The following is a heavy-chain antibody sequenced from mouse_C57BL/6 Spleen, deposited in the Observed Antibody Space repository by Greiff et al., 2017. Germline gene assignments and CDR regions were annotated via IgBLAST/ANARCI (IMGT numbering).Heavy chain of an antibody. Sequence: QVQLQQSGAELVKPGASVKLSCKASGYTFTEYTIHWVKQRSGQGLEWIGWFYPGGGSIKYNEKFKDKATLTADKSSSTVYMELSRLTAEESAVYFCARHVGDYGSKGYFDYWGQGTTLTVSS. CDR2: FYPGGGSI. V-gene: IGHV1-62-2*01. CDR3: ARHVGDYGSKGYFDY. D-gene: IGHD1-1*01. CDR1: GYTFTEYT. J-gene: IGHJ2*01.